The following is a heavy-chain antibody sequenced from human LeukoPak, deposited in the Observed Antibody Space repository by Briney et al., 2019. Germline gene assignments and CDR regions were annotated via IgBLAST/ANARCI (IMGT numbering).Heavy chain of an antibody. CDR1: GFTFSSYA. Sequence: PGGSLRLYCAASGFTFSSYAVHWVRQATGQGLEYVSAISSNGGSTYYANSVKGRFTISRDNSKNTLYLQMGSLRAEDMAVYYCATYCSSTSCYTIWGQGTLVTVSS. J-gene: IGHJ4*02. V-gene: IGHV3-64*01. CDR2: ISSNGGST. D-gene: IGHD2-2*02. CDR3: ATYCSSTSCYTI.